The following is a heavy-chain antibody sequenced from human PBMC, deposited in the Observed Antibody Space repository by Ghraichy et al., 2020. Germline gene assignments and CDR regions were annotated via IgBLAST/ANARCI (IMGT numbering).Heavy chain of an antibody. CDR2: ISASSTFT. CDR1: GFIFSEYS. CDR3: ARGRSYSTSPAPFDY. J-gene: IGHJ4*01. D-gene: IGHD2/OR15-2a*01. V-gene: IGHV3-21*01. Sequence: GGSLRLSCAGSGFIFSEYSMNWVRQAPGKGLGWVASISASSTFTHYSVSMKGRFTVSRDDDRDSVYLQRSSLRVEDTAIYYCARGRSYSTSPAPFDYWGHGTLVTVSS.